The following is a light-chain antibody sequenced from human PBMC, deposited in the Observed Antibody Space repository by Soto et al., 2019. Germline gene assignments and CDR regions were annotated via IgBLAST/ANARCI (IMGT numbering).Light chain of an antibody. Sequence: DIQLTQSPSSLSASVGDRVTITCRASQAISNSLAWYQQKPGKVPKALIYAASSLQSGVPSKFSGSGSGTDFTLTIPSLQPEDFATYYCQQYSSYPVTFGQGTRLEIQ. CDR3: QQYSSYPVT. CDR1: QAISNS. V-gene: IGKV1-16*02. CDR2: AAS. J-gene: IGKJ5*01.